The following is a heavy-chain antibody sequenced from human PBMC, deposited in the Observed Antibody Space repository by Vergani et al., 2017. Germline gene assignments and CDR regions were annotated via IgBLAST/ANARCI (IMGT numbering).Heavy chain of an antibody. D-gene: IGHD6-6*01. CDR3: AREYSSSVGFLAY. CDR1: GYSISRGYY. V-gene: IGHV4-4*07. CDR2: IYTSEST. Sequence: QVQLQESGPGLVKPSETLSLTCSVSGYSISRGYYWSWIRQPAGKGLEWIGRIYTSESTNYNPSLKSRVTMSVDTSKNQFSLKLSSVTAADTAVYYCAREYSSSVGFLAYWGQGTLVTVSS. J-gene: IGHJ4*02.